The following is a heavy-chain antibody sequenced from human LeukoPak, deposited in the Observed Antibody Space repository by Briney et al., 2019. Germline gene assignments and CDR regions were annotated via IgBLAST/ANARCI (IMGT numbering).Heavy chain of an antibody. D-gene: IGHD6-19*01. CDR3: ARVGVAVAYWFDP. CDR1: GYIFTGYY. Sequence: ASVKVSCKASGYIFTGYYMHWVRQAPGQGLEWMGWINPNSGDTNYAQKFQGRVTMTRDTSISTAYMELRSLRSDDTAVYYCARVGVAVAYWFDPWGQGTLVTVSS. V-gene: IGHV1-2*02. CDR2: INPNSGDT. J-gene: IGHJ5*02.